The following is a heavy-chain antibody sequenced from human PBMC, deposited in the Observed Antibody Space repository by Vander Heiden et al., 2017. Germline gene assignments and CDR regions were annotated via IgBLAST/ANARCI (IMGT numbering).Heavy chain of an antibody. D-gene: IGHD2-15*01. V-gene: IGHV4-39*01. CDR1: GYPMRSASFY. J-gene: IGHJ6*02. CDR2: VYYTGRT. CDR3: ARLRYCATPSCSSMDV. Sequence: QHKLQESGPGLVKPSETLSRTCTVSGYPMRSASFYWGWIRQRPGKGLEWVGNVYYTGRTYSNPSLKSRVSIIVDTSKNQFSLKMNSVTAADTAVYYCARLRYCATPSCSSMDVWGQGTTVAVSS.